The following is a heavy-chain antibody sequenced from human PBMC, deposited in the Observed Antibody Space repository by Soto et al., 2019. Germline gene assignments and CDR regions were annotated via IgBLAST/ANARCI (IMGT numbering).Heavy chain of an antibody. V-gene: IGHV4-31*03. J-gene: IGHJ6*03. Sequence: QVQLQESGPGLVKPSQTLSLTCTVSGGSISSGGYYWSWIRQHPGKGLEWIGYIYYSGSTYYNPSLKSRVTIAVDTSKNQFSLKLSSVTAADTAVYYCARGAYGSGTLWGYYYYYMDVWGKGTTVTVSS. CDR3: ARGAYGSGTLWGYYYYYMDV. CDR2: IYYSGST. D-gene: IGHD3-10*01. CDR1: GGSISSGGYY.